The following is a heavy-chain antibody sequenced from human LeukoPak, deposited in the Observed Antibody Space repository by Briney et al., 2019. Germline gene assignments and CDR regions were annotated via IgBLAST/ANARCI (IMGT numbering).Heavy chain of an antibody. V-gene: IGHV4-61*02. CDR2: IYNSGST. CDR1: GGSISSGSYY. CDR3: ARADCTNGVCYTSDY. D-gene: IGHD2-8*01. Sequence: SETLSLTCTVSGGSISSGSYYWSWIRQPAGKGLEWIWRIYNSGSTNYNPSLKSRVTISVDTSKNQFSLKLSSVTAADTALYYCARADCTNGVCYTSDYWGQGTLVTVSS. J-gene: IGHJ4*02.